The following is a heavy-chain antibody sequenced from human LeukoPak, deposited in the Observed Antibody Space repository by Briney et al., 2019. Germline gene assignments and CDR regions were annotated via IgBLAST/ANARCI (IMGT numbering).Heavy chain of an antibody. V-gene: IGHV3-48*01. CDR1: GFAFSSYS. J-gene: IGHJ3*02. Sequence: GGSLRLSCAASGFAFSSYSMNWVRQAPGKGLEWVSSISSSSSTLYYADSVKGRFSISRDNAKNSLYLQMNSLRAEDTAVYYCARDHHRRLYDSQARDTFDIWGQGTLVTVSS. CDR3: ARDHHRRLYDSQARDTFDI. D-gene: IGHD3-22*01. CDR2: ISSSSSTL.